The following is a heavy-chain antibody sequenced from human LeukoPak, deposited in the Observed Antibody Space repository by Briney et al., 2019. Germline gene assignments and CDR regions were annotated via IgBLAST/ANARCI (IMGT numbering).Heavy chain of an antibody. Sequence: GGSLRLSCAASGFTFSSYGMHWVRQAPGKGLEWVAVISYDGSNKYYADSVKGRFTISRDNSKNTLYLQMNSLGAEDTAVYYCAKPMMTVGQQRRNLYYYGMDVWGQGTTVTVSS. D-gene: IGHD6-13*01. CDR1: GFTFSSYG. J-gene: IGHJ6*02. V-gene: IGHV3-30*18. CDR3: AKPMMTVGQQRRNLYYYGMDV. CDR2: ISYDGSNK.